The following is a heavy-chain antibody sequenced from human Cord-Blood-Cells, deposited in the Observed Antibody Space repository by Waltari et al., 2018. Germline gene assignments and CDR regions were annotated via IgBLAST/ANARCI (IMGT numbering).Heavy chain of an antibody. D-gene: IGHD2-2*01. CDR3: ATDRYCSSTSCYGVNFDY. V-gene: IGHV1-24*01. CDR1: GYTLTELS. CDR2: FDPEDGET. Sequence: QVQLVQSGAEVKKPGASVKVSCKVSGYTLTELSMHWVRQAHGKGLEWMGGFDPEDGETINAQKFQGRVTMTEDTSTDTDYMELSSLRSEDTAVYYCATDRYCSSTSCYGVNFDYWGQGTLVTVSS. J-gene: IGHJ4*02.